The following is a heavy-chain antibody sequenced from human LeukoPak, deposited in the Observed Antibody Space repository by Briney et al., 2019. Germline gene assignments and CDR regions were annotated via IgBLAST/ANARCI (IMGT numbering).Heavy chain of an antibody. CDR3: AKDPFRYCSTTSCYTGMDV. Sequence: GRSLRLSCAASGFTLDDYAMHWVRHAPGKGMEWVSGISWNSGSIGYADSVKGRFTISRDNAKNSLYLQMDSLRAEDTALYHCAKDPFRYCSTTSCYTGMDVWGQGTTVTVSS. CDR1: GFTLDDYA. V-gene: IGHV3-9*01. J-gene: IGHJ6*02. CDR2: ISWNSGSI. D-gene: IGHD2-2*02.